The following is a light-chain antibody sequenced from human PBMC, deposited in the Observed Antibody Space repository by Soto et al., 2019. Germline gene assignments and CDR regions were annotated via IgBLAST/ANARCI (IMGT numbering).Light chain of an antibody. CDR1: QSVSSN. Sequence: EIVMTQSPATLSVSPGERATLSCRASQSVSSNLAWYQQKPGQAPRLLIYGASSRATGIPDRFSGSGSGTDFTLTISRLEPEDFVVYYCQHYVNSPPGTFGQGTKVDIK. CDR3: QHYVNSPPGT. V-gene: IGKV3-20*01. J-gene: IGKJ1*01. CDR2: GAS.